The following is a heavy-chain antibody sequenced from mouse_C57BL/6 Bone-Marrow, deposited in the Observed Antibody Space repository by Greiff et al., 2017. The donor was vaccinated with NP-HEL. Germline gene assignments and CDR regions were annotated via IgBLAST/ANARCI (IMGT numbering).Heavy chain of an antibody. CDR1: EYEFPSHD. CDR3: ARRGSYYGSRPYAMDY. D-gene: IGHD1-1*01. CDR2: INSDGGST. V-gene: IGHV5-2*01. Sequence: EVQLMESGGGLVQPGESLKLSCESNEYEFPSHDMSWVRKTPEKRLELVAAINSDGGSTYYPDTMERRFIISRDNTKETLYLQMSSLRSEDTALYYCARRGSYYGSRPYAMDYWGQGTSATVSS. J-gene: IGHJ4*01.